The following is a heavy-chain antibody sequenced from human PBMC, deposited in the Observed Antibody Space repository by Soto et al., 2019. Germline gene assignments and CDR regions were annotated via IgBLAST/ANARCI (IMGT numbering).Heavy chain of an antibody. Sequence: PSETLSLTCAVSGYSVTSGHYWGWIRQPQGKGLEWIGGICLSGSTHYNPSLRDRVTVSLDPSKNQFSLELTSVTAADMAVYYCVRSTFYYDTSENYYPAYFDFWGQGALVTVSS. CDR1: GYSVTSGHY. D-gene: IGHD3-22*01. CDR2: ICLSGST. V-gene: IGHV4-38-2*01. J-gene: IGHJ4*02. CDR3: VRSTFYYDTSENYYPAYFDF.